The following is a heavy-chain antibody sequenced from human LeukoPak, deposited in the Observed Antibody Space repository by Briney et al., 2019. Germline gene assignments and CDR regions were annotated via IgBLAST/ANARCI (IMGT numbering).Heavy chain of an antibody. V-gene: IGHV1-69*01. J-gene: IGHJ4*02. CDR2: IIPIFGTA. Sequence: ASVRVSCSASVGTFITYAISWVRQATAQGLEWRGGIIPIFGTATYAQKFQGRVTITADESTRTAYMELSSLRSEDTAVYYCARTHYFAGGWLQLFSSYFDYWGQGTLVTVSS. D-gene: IGHD5-24*01. CDR1: VGTFITYA. CDR3: ARTHYFAGGWLQLFSSYFDY.